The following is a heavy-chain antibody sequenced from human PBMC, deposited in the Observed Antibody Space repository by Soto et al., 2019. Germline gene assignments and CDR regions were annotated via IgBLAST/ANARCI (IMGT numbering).Heavy chain of an antibody. Sequence: SETLSLTCTVSGGSISSGDYYWSWIRQPPGKGLEWIGYIYYSGSTYYNPSLKSRVTISVDTSKNQFSLKLSSVTAADTAVYYCAREMVDIVATPLYYYGMDVWGKGTTVTVSS. D-gene: IGHD5-12*01. V-gene: IGHV4-30-4*01. CDR2: IYYSGST. CDR1: GGSISSGDYY. CDR3: AREMVDIVATPLYYYGMDV. J-gene: IGHJ6*04.